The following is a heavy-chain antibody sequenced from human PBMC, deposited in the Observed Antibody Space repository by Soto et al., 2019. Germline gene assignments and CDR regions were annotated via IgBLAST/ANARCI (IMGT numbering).Heavy chain of an antibody. D-gene: IGHD6-19*01. CDR2: INPSGGST. CDR3: ARDPSDTLAGFLF. CDR1: GYTFTSYS. J-gene: IGHJ4*02. Sequence: QVQLVQSGAEVRTPGASVKISCKASGYTFTSYSMNWVRQAPGQRLEWMGIINPSGGSTTYAQKFQGRITMTRDTSMGTVYMELSGLRSDDTAVYYCARDPSDTLAGFLFWGQGTLVSVAS. V-gene: IGHV1-46*01.